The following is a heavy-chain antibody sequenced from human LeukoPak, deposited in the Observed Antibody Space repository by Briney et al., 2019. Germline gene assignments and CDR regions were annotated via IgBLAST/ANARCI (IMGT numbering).Heavy chain of an antibody. CDR3: ARGKGAYCSGGSCYLFDP. J-gene: IGHJ5*02. D-gene: IGHD2-15*01. V-gene: IGHV1-2*02. CDR2: INPNSGGT. CDR1: GYTFTGYY. Sequence: ASVKVSCKASGYTFTGYYMHWVRQAPGQGLEWMGWINPNSGGTNYAQKFQGRVTMTRDTSISTAYMELSRLRSDDTAVYYCARGKGAYCSGGSCYLFDPWGQGTLVTVSS.